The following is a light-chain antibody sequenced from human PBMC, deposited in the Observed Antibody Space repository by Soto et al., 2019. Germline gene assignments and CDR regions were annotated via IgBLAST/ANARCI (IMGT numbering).Light chain of an antibody. CDR3: TSYGGSNNPFV. Sequence: QSALTQPPSASGSPGQSVTISCTGTSNDVGGYNFVSWYQQHPGKAPKLMIYEVTKRPSGVPDRFSGSKSGNTASLTVSGLQAEDEADYYCTSYGGSNNPFVFGNGTKLTVL. J-gene: IGLJ1*01. V-gene: IGLV2-8*01. CDR1: SNDVGGYNF. CDR2: EVT.